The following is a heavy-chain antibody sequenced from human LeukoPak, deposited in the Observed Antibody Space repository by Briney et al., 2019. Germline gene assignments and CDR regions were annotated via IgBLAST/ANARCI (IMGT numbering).Heavy chain of an antibody. J-gene: IGHJ5*01. CDR1: GGPISSDY. Sequence: SETLSLTCTVAGGPISSDYWSWIRQPAGKGLEWIGRMYISGSTDHNPPLKSRVTMSLDTSKNQFSLKLTSVTAADTAVYYCARDRGGAAAGNWFDSWGQGTLVIVSS. D-gene: IGHD6-13*01. CDR2: MYISGST. CDR3: ARDRGGAAAGNWFDS. V-gene: IGHV4-4*07.